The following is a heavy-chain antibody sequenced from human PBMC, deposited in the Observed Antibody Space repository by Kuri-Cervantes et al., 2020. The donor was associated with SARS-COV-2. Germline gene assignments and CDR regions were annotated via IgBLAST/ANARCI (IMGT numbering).Heavy chain of an antibody. D-gene: IGHD1-7*01. J-gene: IGHJ4*02. CDR3: ARDRITGTTAFDY. CDR1: GGTFSSYA. V-gene: IGHV1-69*10. Sequence: SVNVSCKASGGTFSSYAISWVRQAPGQGLEWMGGIIPIFGIANYAQKFQGRVTITADKSTSTAYMELSSLRSEDTAVYYCARDRITGTTAFDYWGQGTLVTVSS. CDR2: IIPIFGIA.